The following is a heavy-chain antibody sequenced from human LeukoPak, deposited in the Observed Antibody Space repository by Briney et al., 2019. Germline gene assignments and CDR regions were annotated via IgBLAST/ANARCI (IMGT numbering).Heavy chain of an antibody. CDR1: GYTFTSYD. CDR3: ARTLSGWELLGGDAFDI. CDR2: MNPNSGNT. V-gene: IGHV1-8*01. Sequence: ASVKVSCKASGYTFTSYDINWVRQATGQGLEWMGWMNPNSGNTGYAQKFQGRVTMTRNTSISTAYMELSSQRSEDTAVYYCARTLSGWELLGGDAFDIWGQGTMVTVSS. D-gene: IGHD1-26*01. J-gene: IGHJ3*02.